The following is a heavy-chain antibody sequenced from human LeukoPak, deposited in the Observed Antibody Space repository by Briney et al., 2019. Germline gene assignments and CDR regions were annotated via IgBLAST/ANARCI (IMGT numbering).Heavy chain of an antibody. J-gene: IGHJ3*02. CDR2: INWNSGII. D-gene: IGHD3-3*01. CDR1: GFTFDDYA. Sequence: GGSLRLSCAASGFTFDDYAMHWARQAPGKGLEWVSVINWNSGIIAFADSVKGRFTISRDNAKNSLYLQMNSLRAEDTAFYYCAKVRVVISSHGAFDIWGQGTMVTVSS. V-gene: IGHV3-9*01. CDR3: AKVRVVISSHGAFDI.